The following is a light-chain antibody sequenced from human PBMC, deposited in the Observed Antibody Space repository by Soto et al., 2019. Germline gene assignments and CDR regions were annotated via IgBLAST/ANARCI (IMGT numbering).Light chain of an antibody. J-gene: IGKJ1*01. CDR1: QRVRSRY. Sequence: EFVLTQSPGTLSLSPGERATLSCRASQRVRSRYLAWYQQKSGQAPRLLIYGASSRATGIPDRFSGSGSGTDFTLTISRLEPEDFAVYYCQQFDTTPWTFGQGTKVEFK. V-gene: IGKV3-20*01. CDR3: QQFDTTPWT. CDR2: GAS.